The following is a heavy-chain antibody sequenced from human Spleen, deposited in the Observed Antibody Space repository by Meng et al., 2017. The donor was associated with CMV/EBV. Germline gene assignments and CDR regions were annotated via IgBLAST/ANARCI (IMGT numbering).Heavy chain of an antibody. V-gene: IGHV3-53*01. J-gene: IGHJ4*02. CDR1: GFAFSTDA. Sequence: GGSLRLSCAASGFAFSTDAMTWVRQAPGKGLEWVSVIYSGGVTFYADSVEGRFTISRDTSKNTVYLQMNSLRAEDTAMYYCAREGGIAAPLWWGQGTLVTVSS. D-gene: IGHD6-6*01. CDR2: IYSGGVT. CDR3: AREGGIAAPLW.